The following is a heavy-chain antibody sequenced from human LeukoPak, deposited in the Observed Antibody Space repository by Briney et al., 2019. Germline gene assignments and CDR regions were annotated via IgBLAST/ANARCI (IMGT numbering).Heavy chain of an antibody. V-gene: IGHV3-30*02. Sequence: GGSLRLSCEGSGFTFSNYWMSWVRQAPGKGLEWVAFIKFHGHETFYADPVEGRFTFSRDNSKNTLYLQMNSLRAEDTAVYYCAKDLVEWAAAGTGYFQHWGQGTLVTVSS. CDR1: GFTFSNYW. CDR2: IKFHGHET. CDR3: AKDLVEWAAAGTGYFQH. D-gene: IGHD6-13*01. J-gene: IGHJ1*01.